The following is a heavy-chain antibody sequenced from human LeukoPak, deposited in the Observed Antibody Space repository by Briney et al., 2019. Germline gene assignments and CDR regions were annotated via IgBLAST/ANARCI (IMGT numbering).Heavy chain of an antibody. D-gene: IGHD3-10*01. CDR3: VTGGSYYQY. CDR1: GFTFSGYW. V-gene: IGHV3-7*05. CDR2: IKPDGSEK. Sequence: TGGSLRLSCAASGFTFSGYWMSWVRQAPGKGLEWVANIKPDGSEKYYVDSVKGRFTISRDNAKNSLDLQMNSLRAEDTAIYYCVTGGSYYQYWGQGTLVTVSS. J-gene: IGHJ4*02.